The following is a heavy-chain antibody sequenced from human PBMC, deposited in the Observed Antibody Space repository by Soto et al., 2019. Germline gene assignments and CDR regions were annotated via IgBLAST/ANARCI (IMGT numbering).Heavy chain of an antibody. Sequence: ASVKVSWKVSGYTLTELSMHWVRQAPGKGLEWMGGFDPEDGETIYAQKFQGRVTMTEDTSTDTAYMELSSLRSEDTAVYYCATDLYCSGGSCRPEDAFDIWGQGTMVTVSS. J-gene: IGHJ3*02. D-gene: IGHD2-15*01. CDR1: GYTLTELS. V-gene: IGHV1-24*01. CDR2: FDPEDGET. CDR3: ATDLYCSGGSCRPEDAFDI.